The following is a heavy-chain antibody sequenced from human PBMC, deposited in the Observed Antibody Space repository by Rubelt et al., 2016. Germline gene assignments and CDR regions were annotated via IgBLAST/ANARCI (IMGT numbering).Heavy chain of an antibody. D-gene: IGHD6-19*01. J-gene: IGHJ4*02. CDR2: IYYSGST. CDR3: ARRRIMGSVWTFDY. Sequence: QLQLQESGPGLVKPAETLSLTCTVSGGSISSSSYYWGWIRQPPGTGLEWIGSIYYSGSTYYNPSLKSRVTISVDTSKNQFSLKLSAVTAADTAVYYCARRRIMGSVWTFDYWGQGTLVTVSS. CDR1: GGSISSSSYY. V-gene: IGHV4-39*07.